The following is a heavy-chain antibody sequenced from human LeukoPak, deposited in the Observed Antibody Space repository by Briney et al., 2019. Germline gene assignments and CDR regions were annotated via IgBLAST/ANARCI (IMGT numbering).Heavy chain of an antibody. D-gene: IGHD5-18*01. J-gene: IGHJ3*02. CDR1: GFTFSSYS. CDR2: ISSSSSYI. Sequence: GGSLRLSCAASGFTFSSYSMNWVRQAPGKGLEWVSSISSSSSYIYYADSVKGRFTISRDNAKNSLYLQMNSLRAEDTAVYYCARARGQDTARVAGAFDIWGQGTMVTVSS. V-gene: IGHV3-21*01. CDR3: ARARGQDTARVAGAFDI.